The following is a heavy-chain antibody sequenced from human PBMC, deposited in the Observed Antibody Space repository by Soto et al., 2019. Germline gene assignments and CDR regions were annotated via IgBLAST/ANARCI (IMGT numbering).Heavy chain of an antibody. V-gene: IGHV1-8*01. Sequence: ASVKVSCKASGYTFTSYDINWVRQATGQGLEWMGWMNPNSGNTGYAQKFQGRVTMTRNTSISTAYMELSSLRSEDTAVYYCARGPYYDSSGYTEFDYWGQGTLVTVSS. J-gene: IGHJ4*02. D-gene: IGHD3-22*01. CDR2: MNPNSGNT. CDR3: ARGPYYDSSGYTEFDY. CDR1: GYTFTSYD.